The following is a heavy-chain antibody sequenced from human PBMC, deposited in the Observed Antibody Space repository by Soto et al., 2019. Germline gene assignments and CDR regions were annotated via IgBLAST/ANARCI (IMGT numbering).Heavy chain of an antibody. D-gene: IGHD1-26*01. CDR2: ISTSAGNT. CDR3: AKSGSHSYFDY. V-gene: IGHV3-23*01. CDR1: EFTFSSYA. J-gene: IGHJ4*02. Sequence: EVHLLESGGGLVQPGGSLRLSCAASEFTFSSYAMTWVHLAPGKGLEWVSSISTSAGNTYYADSVKGRFTISRDNSKNTLYLQMNSLRADDTAVYYCAKSGSHSYFDYWGQGTLVTVSS.